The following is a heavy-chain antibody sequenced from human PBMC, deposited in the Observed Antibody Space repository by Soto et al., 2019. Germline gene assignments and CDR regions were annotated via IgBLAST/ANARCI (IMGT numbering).Heavy chain of an antibody. V-gene: IGHV3-30*03. CDR1: GFTFSNFA. CDR2: ISYDGSNK. J-gene: IGHJ4*02. CDR3: YFDY. D-gene: IGHD3-10*01. Sequence: QVQLVESGGGVVQPGRSLTLSCAASGFTFSNFAIHWVRQAPGKGLEWVAVISYDGSNKYYADSVKGRFTISRDNSKNTLYLQMYHCAKRIGGPGMDYFDYWGQGSLVTVSS.